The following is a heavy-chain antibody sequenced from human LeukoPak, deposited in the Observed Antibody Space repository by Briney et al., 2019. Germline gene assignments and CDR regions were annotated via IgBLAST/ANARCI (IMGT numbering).Heavy chain of an antibody. CDR3: ARDGTRSSDY. V-gene: IGHV3-30*02. J-gene: IGHJ4*02. D-gene: IGHD4-17*01. CDR2: IQSDGTDK. CDR1: GFTFSRYG. Sequence: GGSLRLSCAASGFTFSRYGMHCVRQAPGKGLEWVAFIQSDGTDKYYIDSVKGRFTISRDKSKNTLYLQMNSLRVEDSAVYFCARDGTRSSDYWGQGTLVTVSS.